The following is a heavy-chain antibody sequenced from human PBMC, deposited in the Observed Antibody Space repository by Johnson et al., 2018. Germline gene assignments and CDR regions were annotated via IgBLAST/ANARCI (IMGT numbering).Heavy chain of an antibody. CDR3: ARYSSSRADYYHYVMDG. V-gene: IGHV4-59*01. D-gene: IGHD6-13*01. CDR2: MFYTGTT. Sequence: QVQLQESGPGLVKPSETLSLTCTVSGASISSYYWSWIRQPPGKGLEWIGSMFYTGTTNYNPSLKSRITMSVDTSKNQFSLNLSSVTAADTAVYYCARYSSSRADYYHYVMDGWGEGTTVTVSS. CDR1: GASISSYY. J-gene: IGHJ6*04.